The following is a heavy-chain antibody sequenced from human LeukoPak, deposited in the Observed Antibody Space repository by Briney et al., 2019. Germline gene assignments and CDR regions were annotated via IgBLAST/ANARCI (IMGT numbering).Heavy chain of an antibody. CDR2: IKQDGSEK. Sequence: PGGSLRLSCAVSGFTFSSYWMSWVRQAPGRGLEWVANIKQDGSEKYYVDSVEGRFTISRDNAKNSLYLQMNSLRVEDTAVYYCVRDRYGGDYWGQGTLVTVSS. J-gene: IGHJ4*02. CDR3: VRDRYGGDY. D-gene: IGHD4-23*01. V-gene: IGHV3-7*01. CDR1: GFTFSSYW.